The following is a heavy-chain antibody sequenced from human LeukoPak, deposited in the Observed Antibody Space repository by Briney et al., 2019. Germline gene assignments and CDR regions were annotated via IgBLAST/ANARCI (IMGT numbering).Heavy chain of an antibody. CDR3: ARTPEYCSGGSCYSEGFFDY. D-gene: IGHD2-15*01. Sequence: GGSLRLSCAASGFTFSNYAMHWVRQAPGKGLEYVAAISTNGGSTYYANSVKGRFTISRDSSKNTLYLQMGSLRTEDMAVYYCARTPEYCSGGSCYSEGFFDYWGQGTLVTVSS. CDR1: GFTFSNYA. J-gene: IGHJ4*02. CDR2: ISTNGGST. V-gene: IGHV3-64*01.